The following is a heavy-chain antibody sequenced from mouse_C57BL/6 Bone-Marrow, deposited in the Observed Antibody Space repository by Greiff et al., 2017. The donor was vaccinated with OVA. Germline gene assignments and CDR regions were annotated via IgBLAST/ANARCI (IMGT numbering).Heavy chain of an antibody. Sequence: QVQLQQSGPELVKPGASVKISCKASGYAFSSSWMNWVKQRPGKGLEWIGRIYPGDGDTNYNGKFKGTATMTAEQSSSTAYMQLSSLTSEDSAVYFSARGGTVVATPYWYFDVWGTGTTVTVSS. CDR3: ARGGTVVATPYWYFDV. CDR2: IYPGDGDT. J-gene: IGHJ1*03. V-gene: IGHV1-82*01. D-gene: IGHD1-1*01. CDR1: GYAFSSSW.